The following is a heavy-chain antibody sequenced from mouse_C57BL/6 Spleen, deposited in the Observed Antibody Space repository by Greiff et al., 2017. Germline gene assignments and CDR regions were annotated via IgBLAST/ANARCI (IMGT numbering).Heavy chain of an antibody. J-gene: IGHJ2*01. CDR2: VYPGDGDT. CDR3: ARTPLCGSSSFGH. CDR1: GYAFSSDW. V-gene: IGHV1-80*01. D-gene: IGHD1-1*01. Sequence: QVQLKQSGAELVKPGASVKISCKASGYAFSSDWMNWVKQRPGKGLEWIGQVYPGDGDTNYNGTFKGKATLTADKSSSTAYMQLSSLTSEDSAVYFCARTPLCGSSSFGHRGQSTT.